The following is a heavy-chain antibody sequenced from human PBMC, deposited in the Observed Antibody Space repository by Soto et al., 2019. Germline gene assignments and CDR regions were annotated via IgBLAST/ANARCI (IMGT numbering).Heavy chain of an antibody. J-gene: IGHJ4*02. CDR2: MNPNNGHT. Sequence: QVQLVQSGAEVKKPGASVKVSCKAAAYTFTSYDINWVRQATGQDFEWMGWMNPNNGHTAYAQKFQGRVTMTRDTSKSTAFMELSSLTSEDTAVYYCARGPRNWGVDYWGQGTLVTVSS. CDR1: AYTFTSYD. V-gene: IGHV1-8*01. CDR3: ARGPRNWGVDY. D-gene: IGHD7-27*01.